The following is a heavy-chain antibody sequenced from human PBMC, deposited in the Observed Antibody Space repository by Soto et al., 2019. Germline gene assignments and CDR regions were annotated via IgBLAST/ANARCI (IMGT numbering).Heavy chain of an antibody. J-gene: IGHJ4*02. CDR1: GYSFSHYA. D-gene: IGHD5-18*01. V-gene: IGHV1-3*04. CDR3: ARGGLSTAMVRVCQF. CDR2: INTGNGNT. Sequence: QVQLVQSGAEVKKPGDSLKVSCKAVGYSFSHYAMHWVRQAPGQRPEWMGWINTGNGNTKYSEKRQYRVTITRDTSASTVYMALSSLRSEAPAIYYGARGGLSTAMVRVCQFWGQGTLVPVSS.